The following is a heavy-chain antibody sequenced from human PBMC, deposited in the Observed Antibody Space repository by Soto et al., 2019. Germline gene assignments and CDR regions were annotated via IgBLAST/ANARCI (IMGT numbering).Heavy chain of an antibody. D-gene: IGHD3-16*01. V-gene: IGHV2-5*02. CDR2: VYLDDDK. CDR1: GFSLNTRDVG. J-gene: IGHJ4*02. Sequence: QITLNESGPALVKPTQTLTLTCTFSGFSLNTRDVGVGWIRQPPGKALEWLGVVYLDDDKTYSPSLKSRLTITKDTPKNQVVLRMTKIDPVDTATYYCAHCRGGVASFWGQGTLVTVSS. CDR3: AHCRGGVASF.